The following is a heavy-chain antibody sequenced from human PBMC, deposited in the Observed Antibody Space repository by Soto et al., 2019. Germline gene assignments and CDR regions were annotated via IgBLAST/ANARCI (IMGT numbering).Heavy chain of an antibody. Sequence: PGGSLRLSCAASGFTFSSSWMHWVCQAPEKGQEWVADIKCDGSEKYYVDSVKGRLTISRDNAKNSLYLQMNSLRAEDTAVYYCAKPYDFWSGYYGTWGQGTLVTVSS. CDR2: IKCDGSEK. CDR1: GFTFSSSW. J-gene: IGHJ5*02. V-gene: IGHV3-7*01. CDR3: AKPYDFWSGYYGT. D-gene: IGHD3-3*01.